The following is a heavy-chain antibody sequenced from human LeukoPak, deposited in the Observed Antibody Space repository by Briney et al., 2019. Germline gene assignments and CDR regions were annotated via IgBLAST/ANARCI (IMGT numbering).Heavy chain of an antibody. D-gene: IGHD5-18*01. CDR1: GLTFSDSY. Sequence: GGSLRLSCAASGLTFSDSYMSWIRQAPGKGLEWVSYISNSGSSKYYADSVKGRFTISRDNAKNSLYLQMNSLRAEDTAVYYCARGISRGYSYLQAYYYYMDVWGKGTTVTISS. CDR3: ARGISRGYSYLQAYYYYMDV. J-gene: IGHJ6*03. CDR2: ISNSGSSK. V-gene: IGHV3-11*04.